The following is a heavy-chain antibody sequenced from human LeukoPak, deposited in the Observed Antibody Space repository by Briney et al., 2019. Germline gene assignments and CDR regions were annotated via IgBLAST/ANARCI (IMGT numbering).Heavy chain of an antibody. CDR3: ARAYHSSWYLNWFDP. V-gene: IGHV4-38-2*01. CDR2: IYHNGNT. D-gene: IGHD6-13*01. J-gene: IGHJ5*02. CDR1: GYSISSGYY. Sequence: KPSETLSLTCAVSGYSISSGYYWGWIRPPPRKGLEWIGSIYHNGNTYYNPSLKSRVTISVDTSKNEFSLKLSSVTAADTAVYYCARAYHSSWYLNWFDPWGQGTLVTVSS.